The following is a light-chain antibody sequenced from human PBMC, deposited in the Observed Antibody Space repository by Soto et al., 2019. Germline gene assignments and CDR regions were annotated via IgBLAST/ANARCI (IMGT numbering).Light chain of an antibody. CDR3: QQYGSSLLT. CDR1: QSVSSSY. V-gene: IGKV3-20*01. CDR2: GAS. J-gene: IGKJ4*01. Sequence: EIVLAQAPGTLSLSPGERATLSCRARQSVSSSYLAWYQQKPGQAPRLLIYGASSRATGIPDRFSGSGSGTDFTLTISRLEPEDFAVYYCQQYGSSLLTFGGGTKVDIK.